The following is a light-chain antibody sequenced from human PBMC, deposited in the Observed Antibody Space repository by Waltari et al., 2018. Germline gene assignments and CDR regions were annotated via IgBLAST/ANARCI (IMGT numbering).Light chain of an antibody. CDR1: RSDIGSFNL. Sequence: QSALTQPASVSGSPGQSITISCPGTRSDIGSFNLVSWYQQHPGKAPKLLIYEVDKRPSGVSDRFSGSKSGKKDSLTISGLQAEDETDDDGDAEAGARNYVFGTGTKVTVL. CDR3: DAEAGARNYV. CDR2: EVD. V-gene: IGLV2-23*02. J-gene: IGLJ1*01.